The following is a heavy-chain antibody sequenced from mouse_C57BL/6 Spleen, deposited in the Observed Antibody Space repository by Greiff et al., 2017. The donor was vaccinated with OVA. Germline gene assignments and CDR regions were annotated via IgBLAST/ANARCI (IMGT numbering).Heavy chain of an antibody. CDR1: GYTFTNYW. J-gene: IGHJ2*01. CDR2: IYPGGGYT. V-gene: IGHV1-63*01. D-gene: IGHD2-5*01. Sequence: QVQLKESGAELVRPGTSVKMSCKASGYTFTNYWIGWAKQRPGHGLEWIGDIYPGGGYTNYNEKFKGKATLTADKSSSTAYMQFSSLTSEDSAIYYCARSYSNFTPYFDYWGQGTTLTVSS. CDR3: ARSYSNFTPYFDY.